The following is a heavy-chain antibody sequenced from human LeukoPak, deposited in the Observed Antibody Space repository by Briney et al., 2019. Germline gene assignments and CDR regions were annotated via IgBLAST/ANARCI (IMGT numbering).Heavy chain of an antibody. Sequence: ASVKVCCKASGYTFTDYYMHSGRQAPGQGLEWMGWINPDSGGTNYAQNFQGRVTMTRDTSISTAYMDLSRLRYDDTAVYYCARGFSYLDNWGQGNLVTVSS. V-gene: IGHV1-2*02. J-gene: IGHJ4*02. CDR1: GYTFTDYY. CDR2: INPDSGGT. CDR3: ARGFSYLDN. D-gene: IGHD2/OR15-2a*01.